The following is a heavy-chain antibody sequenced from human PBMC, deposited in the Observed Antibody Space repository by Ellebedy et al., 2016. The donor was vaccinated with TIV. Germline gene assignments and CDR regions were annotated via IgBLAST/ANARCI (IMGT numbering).Heavy chain of an antibody. Sequence: PGGSLRLSCAASGFTFSSYAMNWVRQAPGEGLEWVSSISGSGDRKYFADSVKGRFTISRDNFKNTLYLQMNSLRADDTAVYYCAMTIFGVVMSGMDVWGQGTTVTVSS. V-gene: IGHV3-23*01. J-gene: IGHJ6*02. CDR1: GFTFSSYA. D-gene: IGHD3-3*01. CDR2: ISGSGDRK. CDR3: AMTIFGVVMSGMDV.